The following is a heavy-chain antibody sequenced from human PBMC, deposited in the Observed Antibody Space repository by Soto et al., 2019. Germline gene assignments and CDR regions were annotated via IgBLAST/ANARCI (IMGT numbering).Heavy chain of an antibody. CDR3: ASLEWESSGYADY. CDR2: IKRDGSEK. V-gene: IGHV3-7*03. J-gene: IGHJ4*02. D-gene: IGHD5-12*01. Sequence: LRLPCAASGFTFVSNWMRWVRQAPGKGLEWVANIKRDGSEKYYVDSVKGRFTISRDNAKNTLYLQMNGLRADDTAVYYCASLEWESSGYADYWGQGTQVTVS. CDR1: GFTFVSNW.